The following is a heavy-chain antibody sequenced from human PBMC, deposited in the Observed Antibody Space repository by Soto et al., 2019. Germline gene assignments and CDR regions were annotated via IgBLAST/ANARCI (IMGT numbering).Heavy chain of an antibody. CDR3: ASRLYDILTGYSQVPLFDI. V-gene: IGHV1-69*06. Sequence: SVKVSCKASGGTFSSYAISWVRQAPGQGLEWMGGIIPIFGTANYAQKFQGRVTITADKSTSTAYMELSSLRSEDTAVYYCASRLYDILTGYSQVPLFDIWGQGTMVT. D-gene: IGHD3-9*01. J-gene: IGHJ3*02. CDR1: GGTFSSYA. CDR2: IIPIFGTA.